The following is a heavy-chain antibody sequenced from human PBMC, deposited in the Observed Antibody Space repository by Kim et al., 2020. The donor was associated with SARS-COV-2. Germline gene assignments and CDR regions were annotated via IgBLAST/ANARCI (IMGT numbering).Heavy chain of an antibody. J-gene: IGHJ2*01. V-gene: IGHV4-59*13. CDR3: ARVVGSAKWLAYFDL. Sequence: SETLSLTCTVSGGSISSYYWSWIRQPPGKGLEWIGYIYYSGSTNYNPSLKSRVTISVDTSKNQFSLKLSSVTAADTAVYYCARVVGSAKWLAYFDLWGRGSLVTVSS. CDR1: GGSISSYY. CDR2: IYYSGST. D-gene: IGHD3-22*01.